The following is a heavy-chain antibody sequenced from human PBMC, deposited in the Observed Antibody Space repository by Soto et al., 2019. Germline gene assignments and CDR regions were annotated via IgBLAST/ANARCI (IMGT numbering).Heavy chain of an antibody. D-gene: IGHD2-8*01. CDR3: AADATAWQQMVPSDY. CDR2: IAVGSGYT. Sequence: GASVKVSCKASGFTFTSSAFQWVRQARGQRLEWIGWIAVGSGYTNYAQRFQDRVTLTRDMSTATTYMELSHLTSEDTAIYYCAADATAWQQMVPSDYWGQGTLVTSSS. J-gene: IGHJ4*02. CDR1: GFTFTSSA. V-gene: IGHV1-58*01.